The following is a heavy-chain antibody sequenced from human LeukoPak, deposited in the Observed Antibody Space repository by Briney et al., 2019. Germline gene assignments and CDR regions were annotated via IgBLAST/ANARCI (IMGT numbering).Heavy chain of an antibody. CDR3: AKDSGAAAAGTFDY. CDR2: IFWNGGTI. V-gene: IGHV3-9*01. Sequence: GRSLRLSCAASRFTFNDYAMHWVRQAPGKGLQWVSGIFWNGGTIGYADSVKGRFTISRDNDKNSLYLQMNSLRAEDTALYYCAKDSGAAAAGTFDYWGQGTLVTVSS. J-gene: IGHJ4*02. CDR1: RFTFNDYA. D-gene: IGHD6-13*01.